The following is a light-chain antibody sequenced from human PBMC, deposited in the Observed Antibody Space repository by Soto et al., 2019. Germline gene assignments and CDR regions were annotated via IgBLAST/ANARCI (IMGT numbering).Light chain of an antibody. CDR2: DVS. CDR3: SSYTSSSIPL. J-gene: IGLJ2*01. Sequence: SALTQPASVSGSPGQSITISCTGTSSDVGGYNYVSWYQQHPGKAPKLMIYDVSNRPSGVSNRFSGSKSGNTASLTISGLQAEDEADYYCSSYTSSSIPLFGGGTKLTGL. V-gene: IGLV2-14*01. CDR1: SSDVGGYNY.